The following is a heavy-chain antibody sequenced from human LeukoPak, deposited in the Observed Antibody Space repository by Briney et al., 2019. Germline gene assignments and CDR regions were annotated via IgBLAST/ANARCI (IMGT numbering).Heavy chain of an antibody. CDR2: IYSGGNT. CDR3: ARDRSGYFYFDY. D-gene: IGHD5-12*01. J-gene: IGHJ4*02. V-gene: IGHV3-23*03. Sequence: GGSLRLSCAASGFTFSSYAMSWVRQAPGKGLEWVSVIYSGGNTYYADSVKGRFTISRDNSKNTLYLQMNSLRAEDTAVYYCARDRSGYFYFDYWGQGTLVTVSS. CDR1: GFTFSSYA.